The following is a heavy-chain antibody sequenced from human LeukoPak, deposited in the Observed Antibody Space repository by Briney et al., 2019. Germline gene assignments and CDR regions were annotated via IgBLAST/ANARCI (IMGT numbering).Heavy chain of an antibody. CDR2: ITYDGRNE. CDR3: AKDRRSGSYVSDY. CDR1: GFLFRSYG. V-gene: IGHV3-30*18. D-gene: IGHD1-26*01. Sequence: GGSLRLSCGASGFLFRSYGMHWVRQAPGKGLEWVAVITYDGRNEDYADSVKGRFTISRDNFESTLYLQMNSLRAEDTAVYYCAKDRRSGSYVSDYWGQGTLVTVSS. J-gene: IGHJ4*02.